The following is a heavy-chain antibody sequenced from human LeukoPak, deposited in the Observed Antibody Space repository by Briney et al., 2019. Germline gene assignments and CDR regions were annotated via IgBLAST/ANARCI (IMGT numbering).Heavy chain of an antibody. CDR1: GFTFSSYS. D-gene: IGHD6-6*01. V-gene: IGHV3-48*04. CDR3: AREDSSSSAGDDY. J-gene: IGHJ4*02. CDR2: ISSSSSTI. Sequence: GGSLRLSCAASGFTFSSYSMNWVRQAPGKGLEWVSYISSSSSTIYYADSVKGRFTTSRDNAKNSLYLQMNSLRAEDTAVYYCAREDSSSSAGDDYWGQGTLVTVSS.